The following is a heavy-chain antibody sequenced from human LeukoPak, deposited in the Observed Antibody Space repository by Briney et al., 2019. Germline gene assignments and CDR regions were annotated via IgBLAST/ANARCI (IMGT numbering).Heavy chain of an antibody. Sequence: GGSLRLSRAASGFTFSSYSMNWVRQAPGKGLAWVSSISSSSSYIYYADSVKGRFTISRDNAKNSLYLQMNSLRAEDTAVYYCARVGNDYGDSNWFDPWGQGTLVTVSS. V-gene: IGHV3-21*01. CDR3: ARVGNDYGDSNWFDP. J-gene: IGHJ5*02. CDR2: ISSSSSYI. D-gene: IGHD4-17*01. CDR1: GFTFSSYS.